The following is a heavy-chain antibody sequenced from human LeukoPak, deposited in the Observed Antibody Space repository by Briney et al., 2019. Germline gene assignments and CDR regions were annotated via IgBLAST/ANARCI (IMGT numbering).Heavy chain of an antibody. CDR1: GGTFSSYA. V-gene: IGHV1-69*05. D-gene: IGHD3-3*01. CDR2: IIPIFGTA. Sequence: SVKVSCKASGGTFSSYAISWVRQAPGQGLEWMGGIIPIFGTANYAQKFQGRVTITTDESTSTAYMELSSLRSEDTAVYYCARGWGVDFWTKPEFDPWGQGTLVTVSS. J-gene: IGHJ5*02. CDR3: ARGWGVDFWTKPEFDP.